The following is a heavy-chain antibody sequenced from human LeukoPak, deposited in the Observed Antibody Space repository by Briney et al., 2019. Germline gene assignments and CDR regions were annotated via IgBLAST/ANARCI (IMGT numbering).Heavy chain of an antibody. CDR2: MNPNSGNT. J-gene: IGHJ6*03. V-gene: IGHV1-8*01. CDR3: ARLLGGEYYYYYMDV. Sequence: VPSVTLSCKASGYTFTSYDINWVRQAPGQGLERMGWMNPNSGNTGYAQKFQGRVTITRNTSISTAYMELSSLRSEDTAVYYCARLLGGEYYYYYMDVWGKGTTVTVSS. CDR1: GYTFTSYD.